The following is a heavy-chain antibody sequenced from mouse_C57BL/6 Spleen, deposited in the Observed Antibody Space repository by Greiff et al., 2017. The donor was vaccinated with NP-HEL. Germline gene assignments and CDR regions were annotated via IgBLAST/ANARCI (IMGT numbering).Heavy chain of an antibody. V-gene: IGHV1-64*01. D-gene: IGHD1-1*01. CDR1: GYTFTSYW. J-gene: IGHJ2*01. CDR3: ARDYYGSSADY. CDR2: IHPNSGST. Sequence: QVQLQQPGAELVKPGASVKLSCKASGYTFTSYWMHWVKQRPGQGLEWIGMIHPNSGSTNYNEKFKSKATLTVDKSSSTAYMQRSSLTSEDSAVYYCARDYYGSSADYWGQGTTLTVSS.